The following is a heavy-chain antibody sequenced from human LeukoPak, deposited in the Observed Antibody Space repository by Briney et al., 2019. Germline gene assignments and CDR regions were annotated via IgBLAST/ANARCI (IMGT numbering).Heavy chain of an antibody. Sequence: SETLSLTCTVSGGSISSYYWSWIRQPPGKGLEWIGYIYYSGSTNYNPSLKSRVTISVDTSKNQFSLKLSSVTAADTAVYYCARSDSGSYDWFDPRGQGTLVTVSS. J-gene: IGHJ5*02. CDR2: IYYSGST. CDR1: GGSISSYY. V-gene: IGHV4-59*01. D-gene: IGHD1-26*01. CDR3: ARSDSGSYDWFDP.